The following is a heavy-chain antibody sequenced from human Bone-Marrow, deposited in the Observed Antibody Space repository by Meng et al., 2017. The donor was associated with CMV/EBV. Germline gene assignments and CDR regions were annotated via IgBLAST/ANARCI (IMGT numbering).Heavy chain of an antibody. Sequence: GSLRLSCTVSGASISSYYWSWIRQPPGKGLEWIGYIYYSGSTNYNPSLKSRVTISVDTSKNQFSLKLSSVTAADTAVYYCARRRSLDDWGPGNLVNVSS. V-gene: IGHV4-59*12. J-gene: IGHJ4*02. CDR3: ARRRSLDD. CDR1: GASISSYY. CDR2: IYYSGST.